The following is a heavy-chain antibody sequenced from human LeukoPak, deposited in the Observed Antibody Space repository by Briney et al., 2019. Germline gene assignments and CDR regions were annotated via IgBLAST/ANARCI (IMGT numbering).Heavy chain of an antibody. Sequence: GSLRLSCAASGFTFSSYAMTWVRQAPGKGLEWVSTINDSNDNTYSADSVKGRFTISRDNSKNTLYLQMNNLRAEDTAVYYCAKGTYDSTPFDYWGQGTLVTVSS. CDR2: INDSNDNT. D-gene: IGHD3-16*01. J-gene: IGHJ4*02. CDR1: GFTFSSYA. CDR3: AKGTYDSTPFDY. V-gene: IGHV3-23*01.